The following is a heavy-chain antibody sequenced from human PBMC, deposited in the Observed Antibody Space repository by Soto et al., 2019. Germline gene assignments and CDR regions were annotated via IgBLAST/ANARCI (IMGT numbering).Heavy chain of an antibody. CDR3: ARVWGGSFDF. Sequence: PSETLSLTCTVSGGSISSGDYHWSWIRQPPGKELEWIGYISYSGSTNYKPSLKSRVTISVDTSKNQFSLKLSSVTAADTAVYYCARVWGGSFDFWGQGTMVTVSS. CDR2: ISYSGST. CDR1: GGSISSGDYH. J-gene: IGHJ3*01. V-gene: IGHV4-61*08. D-gene: IGHD3-10*01.